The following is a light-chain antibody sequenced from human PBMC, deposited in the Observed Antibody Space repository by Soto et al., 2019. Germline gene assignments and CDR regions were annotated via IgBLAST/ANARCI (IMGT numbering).Light chain of an antibody. J-gene: IGKJ1*01. CDR2: DAS. CDR3: QDRSSWPLGT. CDR1: QSVTTK. Sequence: EIVMTQSPAILSLSPGETATLSCRASQSVTTKLAWYQQKPGQAPRLLIYDASTRDYDVPARFSGSGSGTDFTLTISGLEPEDSAIYYCQDRSSWPLGTFGQGTKVDIK. V-gene: IGKV3-11*01.